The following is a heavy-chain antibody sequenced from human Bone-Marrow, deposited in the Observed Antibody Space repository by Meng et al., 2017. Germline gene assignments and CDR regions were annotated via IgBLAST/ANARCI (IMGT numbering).Heavy chain of an antibody. D-gene: IGHD4-17*01. J-gene: IGHJ3*02. Sequence: GESLKISCAASGFYFNNAWMSWVRQAPGKGLEWVGRIRSKANSYATAYAASVKGRFTISRDDSKNTAYLQMNSLKTEDTAVYYCTRRSYGDYLDAFDIWGQGTMVTVSS. V-gene: IGHV3-73*01. CDR2: IRSKANSYAT. CDR1: GFYFNNAW. CDR3: TRRSYGDYLDAFDI.